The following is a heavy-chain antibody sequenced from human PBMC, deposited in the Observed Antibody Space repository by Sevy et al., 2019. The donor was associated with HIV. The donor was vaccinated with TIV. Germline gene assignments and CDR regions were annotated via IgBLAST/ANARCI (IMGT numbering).Heavy chain of an antibody. D-gene: IGHD1-26*01. Sequence: SETLSLTCTVSGGSIRSSSYYWGWIRQPPGKGLEWIGTIYYSGGTYYNPSLKSRVTISVDTSKNQFSLKLSSVTAADTAVYYCARLLTITAMGPFDYWGQGALVTVSS. CDR1: GGSIRSSSYY. CDR3: ARLLTITAMGPFDY. J-gene: IGHJ4*02. V-gene: IGHV4-39*01. CDR2: IYYSGGT.